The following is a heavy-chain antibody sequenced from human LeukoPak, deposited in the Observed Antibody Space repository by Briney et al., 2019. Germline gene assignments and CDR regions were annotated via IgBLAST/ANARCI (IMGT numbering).Heavy chain of an antibody. CDR2: IRSKAYGGTT. V-gene: IGHV3-49*03. D-gene: IGHD2-15*01. Sequence: PGGSLRLSCTASGFTFGDYGMSWFRQAPGKGLEWVGFIRSKAYGGTTDYAASVKGRFTISRDDSKSIAHLQMNSLKTEDTAVYYCSLPTPKKPYYFYGMDVWGQGTTVTVSS. J-gene: IGHJ6*02. CDR3: SLPTPKKPYYFYGMDV. CDR1: GFTFGDYG.